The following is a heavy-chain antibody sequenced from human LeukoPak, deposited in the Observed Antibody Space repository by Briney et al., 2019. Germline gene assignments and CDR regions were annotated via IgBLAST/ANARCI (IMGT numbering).Heavy chain of an antibody. D-gene: IGHD6-19*01. V-gene: IGHV1-2*02. CDR3: ASPSGGHSSGWYYFDY. Sequence: ASVKVSCKASGYTFTGYYMHWVRQAPGQGLKWMGWINPNSGGTNYAQKFQGRVTMTRDTSISTAYMELSRLRSDDTAVYYCASPSGGHSSGWYYFDYWGRGTLVTVSS. CDR1: GYTFTGYY. J-gene: IGHJ4*02. CDR2: INPNSGGT.